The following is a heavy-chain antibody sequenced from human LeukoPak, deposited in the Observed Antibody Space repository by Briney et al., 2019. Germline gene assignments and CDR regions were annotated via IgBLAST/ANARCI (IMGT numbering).Heavy chain of an antibody. CDR1: GFTFSSYG. V-gene: IGHV3-30*02. Sequence: GGSLRLSCAASGFTFSSYGMHWVRQAPGKGLEWVAFIRYDGSNKYYADSVKGRFTISRDNSKNTLYLQMNSLRAEDTAVYYCARDAPPDSSGYYDAFDIWGQGTMVTVSS. D-gene: IGHD3-22*01. CDR2: IRYDGSNK. J-gene: IGHJ3*02. CDR3: ARDAPPDSSGYYDAFDI.